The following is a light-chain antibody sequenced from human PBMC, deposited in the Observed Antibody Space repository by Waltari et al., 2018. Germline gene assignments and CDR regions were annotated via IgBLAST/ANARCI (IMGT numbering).Light chain of an antibody. CDR1: QTVGSSS. J-gene: IGKJ1*01. V-gene: IGKV3-20*01. CDR2: RAS. Sequence: ELLLTPAPGTASFSPVETVTLSCRASQTVGSSSLAWYQQKLGQAPRLVVYRASRRATGLPDRFSGSGSGTEFSLTISRLEPEDFAVYYCQQHGTLPATFGQGTKVEIK. CDR3: QQHGTLPAT.